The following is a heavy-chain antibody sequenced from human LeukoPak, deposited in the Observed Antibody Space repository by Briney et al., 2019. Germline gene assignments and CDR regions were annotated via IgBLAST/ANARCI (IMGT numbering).Heavy chain of an antibody. J-gene: IGHJ3*02. CDR1: GFTFSSYW. D-gene: IGHD1-26*01. Sequence: TGGSLRLSCAASGFTFSSYWMSWVRQAPGKGLEWVANIKQDGSEKYYVDSVMGRLTISRDNAKNSLYLQMNSLRVEDTAVYYCARDRGSYRRDAFHIWGQGTMVTVSS. CDR3: ARDRGSYRRDAFHI. V-gene: IGHV3-7*01. CDR2: IKQDGSEK.